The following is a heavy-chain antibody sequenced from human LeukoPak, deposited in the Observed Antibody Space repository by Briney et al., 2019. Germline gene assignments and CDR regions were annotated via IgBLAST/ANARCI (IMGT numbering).Heavy chain of an antibody. CDR1: GFTFSSYW. D-gene: IGHD3-16*01. CDR2: INRDGSIT. J-gene: IGHJ4*02. Sequence: GGSLRLSCAASGFTFSSYWMHWVRQAPGKGLMWVSRINRDGSITNYADSVKGRFTISRDNAKNTLYLQMNSLRAEDTAVYYCARVRATFSPHFDNWGQGTLVSVST. CDR3: ARVRATFSPHFDN. V-gene: IGHV3-74*01.